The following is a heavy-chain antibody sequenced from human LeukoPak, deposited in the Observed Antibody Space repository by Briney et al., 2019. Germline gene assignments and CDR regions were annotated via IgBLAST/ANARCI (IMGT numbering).Heavy chain of an antibody. CDR2: INHSGST. D-gene: IGHD3-22*01. CDR3: ARGETYHDSSGYIGY. Sequence: KPSETLSLTCAVYGGSFSGYYWSWIRQPLGKWLEWIGEINHSGSTNYNPSLKSRVTISVDTSKNQFSLKLSSVTAADTAVYYCARGETYHDSSGYIGYWGQGTLVTVSS. J-gene: IGHJ4*02. V-gene: IGHV4-34*01. CDR1: GGSFSGYY.